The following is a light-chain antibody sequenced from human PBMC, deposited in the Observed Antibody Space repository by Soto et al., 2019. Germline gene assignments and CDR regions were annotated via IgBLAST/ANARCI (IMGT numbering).Light chain of an antibody. Sequence: IQMTQSPSSLSASVRDRVTITCRASQSIRSHLNWYQQKPGKAPNLLIFAASTLHSGVPSRFSGSGSGTDFTLTISSLQPEDFGTFYCHQSYSSWTFGQGTKVDI. CDR3: HQSYSSWT. V-gene: IGKV1-39*01. J-gene: IGKJ1*01. CDR2: AAS. CDR1: QSIRSH.